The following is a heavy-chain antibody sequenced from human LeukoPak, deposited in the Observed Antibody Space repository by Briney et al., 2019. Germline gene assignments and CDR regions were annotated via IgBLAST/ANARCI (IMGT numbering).Heavy chain of an antibody. V-gene: IGHV3-21*01. CDR2: ISSSSSYI. J-gene: IGHJ4*02. Sequence: GGSLRLSCAASGFTFSSYSMNWVRQAPGKGLEWVSSISSSSSYIYYADSVKGRFTISRDNAKNSLYLQMNSLRAEDTGVYYCARVSSYCSSTSCYDYWGQGTLVTVSS. D-gene: IGHD2-2*01. CDR1: GFTFSSYS. CDR3: ARVSSYCSSTSCYDY.